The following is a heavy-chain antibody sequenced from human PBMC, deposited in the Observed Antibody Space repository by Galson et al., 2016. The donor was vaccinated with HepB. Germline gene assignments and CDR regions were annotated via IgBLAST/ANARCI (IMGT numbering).Heavy chain of an antibody. D-gene: IGHD1-26*01. J-gene: IGHJ4*02. Sequence: PALVTPTQTLTLTCTFSGFSLRNNGEGVGWIRQPPGKALEWVAVIYWDDNRRYSPSLKTRLTITKDTSKNEVVRTMTNRTPVDTATYNCAHRYRRLGATLFDSWGQGALVTVSS. V-gene: IGHV2-5*02. CDR1: GFSLRNNGEG. CDR3: AHRYRRLGATLFDS. CDR2: IYWDDNR.